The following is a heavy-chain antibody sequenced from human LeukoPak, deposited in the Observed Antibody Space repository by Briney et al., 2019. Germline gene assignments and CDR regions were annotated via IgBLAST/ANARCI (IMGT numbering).Heavy chain of an antibody. CDR1: GGSISSYY. CDR2: LYTSGST. CDR3: ARQASSGWNNWFDP. V-gene: IGHV4-4*09. J-gene: IGHJ5*02. Sequence: PSETLSLTCPGSGGSISSYYWSWIRQPPGMGLECIGSLYTSGSTYYNPSLMSRVTISVDTSKNQFSLRLSSVNAADPAVYYCARQASSGWNNWFDPWGQGTLVTVSS. D-gene: IGHD6-19*01.